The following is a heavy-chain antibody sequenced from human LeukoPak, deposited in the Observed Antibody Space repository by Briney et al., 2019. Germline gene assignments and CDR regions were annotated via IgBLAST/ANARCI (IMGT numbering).Heavy chain of an antibody. CDR1: GFTFSSYG. Sequence: PGRSLRLSCAASGFTFSSYGMHWVRQAPGKGLEWVAVISYDGSNKYYADSVKGRFTISRDNSKNTLYLQMNSLRAEDTAVYYCAKGRAYYYGSDGMDVWGQGTTVTVSS. CDR3: AKGRAYYYGSDGMDV. V-gene: IGHV3-30*18. J-gene: IGHJ6*02. D-gene: IGHD3-10*01. CDR2: ISYDGSNK.